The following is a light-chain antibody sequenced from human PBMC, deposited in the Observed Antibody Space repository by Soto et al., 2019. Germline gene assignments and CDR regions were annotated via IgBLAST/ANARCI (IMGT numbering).Light chain of an antibody. V-gene: IGLV2-14*01. Sequence: QPVLTQPASVSGSPGQSITISCTGTSSDVGGYNYVSWYQQHPGKAPKLMIYDVSNRPSGVSNRFSGSKSGNTASLTISGRQAEDEADYYCSSYTSSSTVVFGGGTKLTVL. CDR3: SSYTSSSTVV. CDR2: DVS. CDR1: SSDVGGYNY. J-gene: IGLJ2*01.